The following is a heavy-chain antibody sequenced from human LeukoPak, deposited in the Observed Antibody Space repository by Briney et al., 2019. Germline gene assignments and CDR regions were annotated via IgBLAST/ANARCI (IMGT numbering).Heavy chain of an antibody. J-gene: IGHJ4*02. D-gene: IGHD6-6*01. CDR3: ARHRFSTSMDFDF. CDR2: ICFNGNT. V-gene: IGHV4-39*01. Sequence: SETLSLTCTVSGGPISSSRHCWGWIRQSPGKGREWVGSICFNGNTYYKPSLKRRITISVDTSKSHFSLRLNSVTAADAAVYSCARHRFSTSMDFDFWGQGTLVTVSS. CDR1: GGPISSSRHC.